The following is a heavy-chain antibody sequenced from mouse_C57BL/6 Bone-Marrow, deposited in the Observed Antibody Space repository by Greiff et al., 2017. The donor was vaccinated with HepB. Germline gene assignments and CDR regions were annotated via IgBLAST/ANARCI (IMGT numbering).Heavy chain of an antibody. Sequence: QVQLKQPGAELVKPGASVKLSCKASGYTFTSYWMHWVKQRPGQGLEWIGMIHPNSGSTNYNEKFKSKATLTVDKSSSTAYMQLSSLTSEDSAVYYCARPLYDAMDYWGQGTSVTVSS. CDR2: IHPNSGST. CDR3: ARPLYDAMDY. D-gene: IGHD6-1*01. CDR1: GYTFTSYW. V-gene: IGHV1-64*01. J-gene: IGHJ4*01.